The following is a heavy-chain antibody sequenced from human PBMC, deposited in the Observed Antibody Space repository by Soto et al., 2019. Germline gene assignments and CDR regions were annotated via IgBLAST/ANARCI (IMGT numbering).Heavy chain of an antibody. CDR2: IYYSGST. Sequence: QVQLQESDPGLVKPSQTLSLTCTVSGGSISSVDYYWSWIRQPPGKGLEWIGYIYYSGSTYYNPALKRRINMSAGTSKNQFSLRLTSVTAADKAVYYCAVSSRAYHIFHYWGQGILVTVSS. CDR3: AVSSRAYHIFHY. J-gene: IGHJ4*02. V-gene: IGHV4-30-4*01. D-gene: IGHD3-16*01. CDR1: GGSISSVDYY.